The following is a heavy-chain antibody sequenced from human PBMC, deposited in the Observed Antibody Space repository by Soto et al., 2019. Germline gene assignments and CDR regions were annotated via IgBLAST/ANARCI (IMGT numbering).Heavy chain of an antibody. CDR1: GGSFISYT. V-gene: IGHV1-69*02. D-gene: IGHD2-21*01. CDR2: IIPIQGRA. J-gene: IGHJ6*03. CDR3: AKSLLFVDHAYMDV. Sequence: QVQLVQSGAEVKKPGSSVKFSCEASGGSFISYTFTWVRQAPGQGLGWMGRIIPIQGRANYALKLQDRVTITANRSTKTVYMELRSLRPEDTAVYYCAKSLLFVDHAYMDVWGKGTTVTVSS.